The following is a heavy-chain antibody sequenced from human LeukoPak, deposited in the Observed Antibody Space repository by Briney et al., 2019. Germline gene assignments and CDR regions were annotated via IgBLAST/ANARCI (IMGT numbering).Heavy chain of an antibody. D-gene: IGHD4-17*01. CDR1: GYILSHYD. CDR3: ARVKPVPTVSFDP. Sequence: ASVKVSCKASGYILSHYDINWVRQAPGQGLEYMGWINPNILIPGYGRKFLGRLTLTMDTSIRTAYMELSGLTYDDTAIYYCARVKPVPTVSFDPWGQGTLVGVSS. V-gene: IGHV1-8*01. CDR2: INPNILIP. J-gene: IGHJ5*02.